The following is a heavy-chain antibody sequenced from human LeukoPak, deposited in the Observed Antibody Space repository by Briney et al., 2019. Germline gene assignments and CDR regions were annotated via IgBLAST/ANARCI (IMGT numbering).Heavy chain of an antibody. V-gene: IGHV1-18*01. CDR2: ISAYNGNT. CDR1: GCTFTSYG. D-gene: IGHD6-13*01. CDR3: ARAFSSRIAAAGTPYYYYYMDV. Sequence: ASVKVSCKASGCTFTSYGISWVRQAPGQGLEWMGWISAYNGNTNYAQKLRGRVTMTTDTSTSTAYMELRSLRSDDTAVYYCARAFSSRIAAAGTPYYYYYMDVWGKGTTVTVSS. J-gene: IGHJ6*03.